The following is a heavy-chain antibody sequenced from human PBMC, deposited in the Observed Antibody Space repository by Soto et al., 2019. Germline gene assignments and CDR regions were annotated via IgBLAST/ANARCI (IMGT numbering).Heavy chain of an antibody. CDR2: ISSSSSYI. V-gene: IGHV3-21*01. J-gene: IGHJ6*02. CDR1: GFTFSSYS. D-gene: IGHD3-10*01. CDR3: ASDLRSGVWFGELLRYGMDV. Sequence: GGSLRLSCAASGFTFSSYSMNWVRQAPGKGLEWVSSISSSSSYIYYADSVKGRFTISRDNAKNSLYLQMNSLRAEDTAVYYCASDLRSGVWFGELLRYGMDVWGQGTTVTVSS.